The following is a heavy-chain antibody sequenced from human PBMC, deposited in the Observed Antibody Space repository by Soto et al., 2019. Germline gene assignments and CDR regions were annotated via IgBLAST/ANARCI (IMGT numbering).Heavy chain of an antibody. Sequence: EVQLVESGGGLVQPGGSLRLSCAASGFTFSSYAMHWVRQAPGKGLEYVSAISSNGGSTYYVNSVKGRFTISRDNSKNTLYLQMGSLRAEDMAVYYCARGFYDSYGMDVWGQGTTVTVSS. CDR2: ISSNGGST. V-gene: IGHV3-64*01. J-gene: IGHJ6*02. D-gene: IGHD3-22*01. CDR3: ARGFYDSYGMDV. CDR1: GFTFSSYA.